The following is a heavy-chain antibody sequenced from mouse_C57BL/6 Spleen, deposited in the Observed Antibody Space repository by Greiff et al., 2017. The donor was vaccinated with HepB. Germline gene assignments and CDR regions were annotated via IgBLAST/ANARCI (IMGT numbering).Heavy chain of an antibody. J-gene: IGHJ2*01. D-gene: IGHD4-1*01. CDR1: GYTFTSYW. CDR2: IYPGSGST. Sequence: QVQLQQPGAELVKPGASVKMSCKASGYTFTSYWITWVKQRPGQGLEWIGDIYPGSGSTNYNEKFKSKATLTVDTSSSTAYMQLSSLTSEDSAVYYCERRVLGRGYLDYWGQGTTLTVSA. CDR3: ERRVLGRGYLDY. V-gene: IGHV1-55*01.